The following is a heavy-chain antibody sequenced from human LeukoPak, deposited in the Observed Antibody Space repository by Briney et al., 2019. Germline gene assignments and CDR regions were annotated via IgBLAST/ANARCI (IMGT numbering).Heavy chain of an antibody. CDR3: ARYIGEEQWLARPHDAFDI. CDR1: SSSSYY. Sequence: SSSSYYWGWIRQPPGKGLEWVATLEQDGSEKYYVDSVKGRFIIFRDNAKNSLYLQMNSLRAEDTAVYYCARYIGEEQWLARPHDAFDIWGQGTMVTVSS. D-gene: IGHD6-19*01. V-gene: IGHV3-7*01. CDR2: LEQDGSEK. J-gene: IGHJ3*02.